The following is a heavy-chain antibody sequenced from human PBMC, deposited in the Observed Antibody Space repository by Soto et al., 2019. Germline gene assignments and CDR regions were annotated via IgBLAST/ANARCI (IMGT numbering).Heavy chain of an antibody. CDR3: ALSWYSYYFDL. V-gene: IGHV3-33*08. D-gene: IGHD6-13*01. Sequence: PGGSMRLPFRALEFTLSSYGTPWVAEATGKVLAWVAVIWYDGSDKYYADSVKGRFTISRDNSKNTLYLQMNSLRAEDTAVYYCALSWYSYYFDLWGQGTLVTVSS. J-gene: IGHJ4*02. CDR1: EFTLSSYG. CDR2: IWYDGSDK.